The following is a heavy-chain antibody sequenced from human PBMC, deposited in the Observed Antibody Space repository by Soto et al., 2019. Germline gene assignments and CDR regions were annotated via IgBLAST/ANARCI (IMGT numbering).Heavy chain of an antibody. J-gene: IGHJ4*02. CDR2: IYHSGST. V-gene: IGHV4-4*02. Sequence: QVQLQESGPGLVKPSGTLSLTCAVSGGSISSSNWWSWVRQPPGKGLEWIGEIYHSGSTNYNPSLKSRVXXXVXXSKTQFALKLSSVTAADTAVYYCARDFGYGGYGDYWGQGTLVTVSS. CDR1: GGSISSSNW. D-gene: IGHD5-12*01. CDR3: ARDFGYGGYGDY.